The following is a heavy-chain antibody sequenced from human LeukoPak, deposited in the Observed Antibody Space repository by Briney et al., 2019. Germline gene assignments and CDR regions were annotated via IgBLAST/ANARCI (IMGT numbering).Heavy chain of an antibody. D-gene: IGHD6-13*01. CDR3: AKDLGVAAAGTENAFHY. J-gene: IGHJ4*02. V-gene: IGHV3-9*01. Sequence: SVSIGYADSVKRRFTIPRDNPNNSLYLQMNSLRAEDTALYYCAKDLGVAAAGTENAFHYWGQGTLVTVSS. CDR2: SVSI.